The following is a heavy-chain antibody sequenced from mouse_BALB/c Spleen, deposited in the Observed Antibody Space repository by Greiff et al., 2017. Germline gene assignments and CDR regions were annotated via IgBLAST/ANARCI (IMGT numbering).Heavy chain of an antibody. V-gene: IGHV5-9*03. J-gene: IGHJ4*01. D-gene: IGHD2-4*01. Sequence: EVQGVESGGGLVKPGGSLKLSCAASGFTFSSYTMSWVRQTPEKRLEWVATISSGGGNTYYPDSVKGRFTISRDNAKNNLYLQMSSLRSEDTALYYCASPIYYDYDGYAMDYWGQGTSVTVSS. CDR2: ISSGGGNT. CDR3: ASPIYYDYDGYAMDY. CDR1: GFTFSSYT.